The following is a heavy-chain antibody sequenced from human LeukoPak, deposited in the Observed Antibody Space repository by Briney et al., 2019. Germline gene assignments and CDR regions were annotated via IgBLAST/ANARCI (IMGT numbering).Heavy chain of an antibody. Sequence: PSETLSLTCTVSGGSISSSSYYWGWIRQPPGKGLEWIGSIYYSGSTYYNPSLKSRVTISVDTSKNQFSLKLSSVTAADTAVYYCAGRGKAAAEPNSQHWGQGTLVTVSS. CDR1: GGSISSSSYY. CDR2: IYYSGST. D-gene: IGHD6-13*01. J-gene: IGHJ1*01. CDR3: AGRGKAAAEPNSQH. V-gene: IGHV4-39*01.